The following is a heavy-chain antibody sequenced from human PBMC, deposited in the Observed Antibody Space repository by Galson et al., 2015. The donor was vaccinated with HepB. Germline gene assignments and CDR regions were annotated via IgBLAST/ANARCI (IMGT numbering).Heavy chain of an antibody. V-gene: IGHV2-5*02. Sequence: PALVKPTQTLTLTCTFSGFSLSTSGVGVGWIRQPPGKALEWLALIYWDDDKRYSPSLKSRLTITKDTSKNQVVLTMTNMDPVDTATYYCAHTPGSGCSSTSCPFFIPIWGSWFDPWGQGTLVTVSS. CDR2: IYWDDDK. J-gene: IGHJ5*02. CDR1: GFSLSTSGVG. CDR3: AHTPGSGCSSTSCPFFIPIWGSWFDP. D-gene: IGHD2-2*01.